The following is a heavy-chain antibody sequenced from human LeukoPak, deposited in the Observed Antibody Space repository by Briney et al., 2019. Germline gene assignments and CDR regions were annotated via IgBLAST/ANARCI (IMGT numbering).Heavy chain of an antibody. CDR1: GGSISGYY. D-gene: IGHD6-13*01. J-gene: IGHJ6*02. CDR3: ARDVSSWYGHYYYGMDV. CDR2: IYYSGST. V-gene: IGHV4-59*01. Sequence: SETLSLTCTVSGGSISGYYWSWIRQPPGKGLEWIGYIYYSGSTNYNPSLKSRVTISVDTSKNQFSLKLSSVTAADTAVYYCARDVSSWYGHYYYGMDVWGQGTTVTVSS.